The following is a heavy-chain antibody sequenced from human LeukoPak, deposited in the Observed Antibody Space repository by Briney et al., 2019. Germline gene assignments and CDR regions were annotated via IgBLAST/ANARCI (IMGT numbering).Heavy chain of an antibody. V-gene: IGHV4-59*01. D-gene: IGHD3-10*01. J-gene: IGHJ4*02. CDR3: ARDPGYYQGLDY. CDR2: IYYSGST. Sequence: SETLSLTCTVSCGSISSYYWSWIRQPPGKGLEWIGYIYYSGSTNYNPSLKSRVTISVDTSKNQFSLKLSSVTAADTAVYYCARDPGYYQGLDYWGQGTLVTVSS. CDR1: CGSISSYY.